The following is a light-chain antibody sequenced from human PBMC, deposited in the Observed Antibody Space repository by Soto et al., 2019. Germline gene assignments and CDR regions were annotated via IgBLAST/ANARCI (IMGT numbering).Light chain of an antibody. Sequence: QSALTQPASVSGSPGQSITISCTGTSSDVGGYNYVSWYQQHPGKAPKLLIYEVTYRPSGVSKRFSGSKSGNTASLTISRLQEEDEADYFCASYTSSNTLVFGTGTKVTVL. CDR1: SSDVGGYNY. CDR2: EVT. J-gene: IGLJ1*01. V-gene: IGLV2-14*03. CDR3: ASYTSSNTLV.